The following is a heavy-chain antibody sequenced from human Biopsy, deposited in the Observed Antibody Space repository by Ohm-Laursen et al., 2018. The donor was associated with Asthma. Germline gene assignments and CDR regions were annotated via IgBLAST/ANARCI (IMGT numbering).Heavy chain of an antibody. V-gene: IGHV1-46*01. J-gene: IGHJ4*02. Sequence: ATVKISCKASGYTFTSYYMHWVRQAPGQGLEWMGIINPSGGSTSYAQKFQGRVTVTRDTSTSTVYMELSSLRSEDTAVYYCARAGALIVGATMGYWGQGTLVTVSS. CDR3: ARAGALIVGATMGY. CDR2: INPSGGST. CDR1: GYTFTSYY. D-gene: IGHD1-26*01.